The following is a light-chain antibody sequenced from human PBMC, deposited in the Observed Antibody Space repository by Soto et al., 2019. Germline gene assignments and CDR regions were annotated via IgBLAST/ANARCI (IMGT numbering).Light chain of an antibody. CDR2: GAS. CDR1: QSVSSSY. Sequence: ELVVTQSPGTLSLSPGERATLSCRAGQSVSSSYLAWYQQKPGQAPRLLIYGASSRASGIPDRFSGSGSGTDFTLTISRLEPEDFAVYYCQQYGSSYTFGQGTQLAIK. V-gene: IGKV3-20*01. CDR3: QQYGSSYT. J-gene: IGKJ2*01.